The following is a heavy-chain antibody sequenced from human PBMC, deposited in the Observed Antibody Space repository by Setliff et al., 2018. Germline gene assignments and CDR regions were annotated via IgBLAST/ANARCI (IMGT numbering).Heavy chain of an antibody. Sequence: SVKVSCKASGGTFNSFAINWVRQAPGQGLEWMGGIMPIFGTTNYAQKFQGRVTIITDESTSTAYMELSSLRSEDTAVYYCARERGYYLDSTNYYYYFDYWGQGTLVTVS. D-gene: IGHD3-22*01. CDR2: IMPIFGTT. CDR1: GGTFNSFA. CDR3: ARERGYYLDSTNYYYYFDY. V-gene: IGHV1-69*05. J-gene: IGHJ4*02.